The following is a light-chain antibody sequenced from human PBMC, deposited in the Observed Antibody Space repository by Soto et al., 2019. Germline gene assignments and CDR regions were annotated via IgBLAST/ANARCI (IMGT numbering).Light chain of an antibody. V-gene: IGKV3-15*01. CDR3: QQYGRSLPIT. CDR1: QSVRSH. CDR2: GAS. J-gene: IGKJ5*01. Sequence: EIVMTQSPATLSVSPGERATLSCRASQSVRSHLAWYQQKPGQAPRLLIYGASTRATGIPARFSGSGSGTEFTLTISSLQSEDFALYYCQQYGRSLPITFGQGTRLEI.